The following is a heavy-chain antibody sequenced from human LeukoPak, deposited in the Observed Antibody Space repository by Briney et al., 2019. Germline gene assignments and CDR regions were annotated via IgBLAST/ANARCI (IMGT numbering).Heavy chain of an antibody. CDR2: VSADGRTQ. CDR3: AREDNPLWFDP. V-gene: IGHV3-30*03. J-gene: IGHJ5*02. CDR1: GFTLSSYA. Sequence: GGSLRLSCAASGFTLSSYAMSWVRQAPGKGLEWVTVVSADGRTQYYSDSVKGRFTISRDNSLNTLHLQMNSLRTGDTAVYYCAREDNPLWFDPWGQGTLVTVSS. D-gene: IGHD1-1*01.